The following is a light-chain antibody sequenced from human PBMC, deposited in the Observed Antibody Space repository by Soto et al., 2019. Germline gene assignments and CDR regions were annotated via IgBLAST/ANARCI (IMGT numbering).Light chain of an antibody. J-gene: IGLJ2*01. V-gene: IGLV2-14*01. CDR1: SSDVGGYKY. Sequence: QPVLTQPASVSGSPGQSITISCTGTSSDVGGYKYVSWYQQHPGKAPKLMIYEVSNRPSGVSNRFSGSKSGNTASLTISGLQAEDEADYYCSSYTSSNTLVVFGGGTKLTVL. CDR2: EVS. CDR3: SSYTSSNTLVV.